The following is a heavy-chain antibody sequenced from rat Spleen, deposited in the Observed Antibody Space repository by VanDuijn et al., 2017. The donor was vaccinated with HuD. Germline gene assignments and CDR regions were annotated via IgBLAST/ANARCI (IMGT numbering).Heavy chain of an antibody. V-gene: IGHV2-30*01. J-gene: IGHJ2*01. CDR3: ARLTYGGYRGYYFDY. Sequence: QVQLKESGPGLVQPSETLSLTCTVSGFSLTSYSVSWVRQPSGKGPEWMGRMWYDGRTDFNAVLKSRLSISRDTSKNQVFLRMNRLQTEDMGTYYCARLTYGGYRGYYFDYWGQGVMVTVSS. D-gene: IGHD1-11*01. CDR2: MWYDGRT. CDR1: GFSLTSYS.